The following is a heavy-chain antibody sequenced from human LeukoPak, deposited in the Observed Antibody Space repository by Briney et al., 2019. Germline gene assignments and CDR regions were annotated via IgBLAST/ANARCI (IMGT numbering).Heavy chain of an antibody. Sequence: ASVKVSCKASGYTFTGYYMHWGRQATRQRLEWMGWINPNSGGTNYAQKFQGRVTMTRDTSISTAYMELSRLRSDDTAVYYCARGRNVGDAFDIWGQGTMVTVSS. J-gene: IGHJ3*02. V-gene: IGHV1-2*02. CDR1: GYTFTGYY. D-gene: IGHD1-1*01. CDR2: INPNSGGT. CDR3: ARGRNVGDAFDI.